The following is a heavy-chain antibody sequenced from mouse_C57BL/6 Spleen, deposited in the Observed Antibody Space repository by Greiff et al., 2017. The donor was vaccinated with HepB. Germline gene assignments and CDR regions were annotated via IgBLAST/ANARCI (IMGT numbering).Heavy chain of an antibody. CDR2: ISSGSSTI. Sequence: EVHLVESGGGLVKPGGSLKLSCAASGFTFSDYGMHWVRQAPEKGLEWVAYISSGSSTIYYADTVKGRFTISRDNANNTLFLQMTSLRSEDTAMYYCARRGYYCSSPYYFDYWGQGTTLTVSS. CDR3: ARRGYYCSSPYYFDY. J-gene: IGHJ2*01. V-gene: IGHV5-17*01. D-gene: IGHD1-1*01. CDR1: GFTFSDYG.